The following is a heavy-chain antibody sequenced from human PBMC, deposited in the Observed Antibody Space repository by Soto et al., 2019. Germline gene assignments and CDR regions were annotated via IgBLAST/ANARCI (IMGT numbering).Heavy chain of an antibody. V-gene: IGHV3-33*01. CDR3: ARDLHGDYSNWFDP. CDR2: IWYDGSNK. D-gene: IGHD4-17*01. CDR1: GFTFSSYG. Sequence: QPGGSLRLSCAASGFTFSSYGMHWVRQAPGKGLEWVAVIWYDGSNKYYADSVKGRFTISRDNSKNTLYLQMNSLRAEDTAVYYCARDLHGDYSNWFDPWGQGTLVTVSS. J-gene: IGHJ5*02.